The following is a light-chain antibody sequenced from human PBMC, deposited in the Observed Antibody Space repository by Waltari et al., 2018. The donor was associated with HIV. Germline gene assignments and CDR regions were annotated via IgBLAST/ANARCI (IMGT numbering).Light chain of an antibody. CDR3: QQRNDWPSIT. CDR1: QSVRDH. CDR2: DAS. J-gene: IGKJ5*01. V-gene: IGKV3-11*01. Sequence: EVVLTQSPATLSLSPGERATLSCRASQSVRDHLAWYQQKPGQHPRLLIYDASDRASGIPARFSGSGSGTDFTLTISGLEPEDSAVYFCQQRNDWPSITFGQGTRLEIK.